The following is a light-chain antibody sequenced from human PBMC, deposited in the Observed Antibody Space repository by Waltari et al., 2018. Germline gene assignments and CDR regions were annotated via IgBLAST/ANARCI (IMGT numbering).Light chain of an antibody. V-gene: IGKV3-11*01. J-gene: IGKJ4*01. CDR3: QQRSNWPLT. CDR1: QSVSGY. Sequence: EIVLTQSPATLSLSPGERATPSCRASQSVSGYLAWYQQKPGQAPRLLIYNASKRSTGIPARFSGSGSGTDFTLTISSVEAEDFAVYYCQQRSNWPLTFGGGTKVEIK. CDR2: NAS.